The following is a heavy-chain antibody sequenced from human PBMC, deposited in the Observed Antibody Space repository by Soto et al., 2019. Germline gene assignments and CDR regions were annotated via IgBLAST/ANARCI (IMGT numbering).Heavy chain of an antibody. D-gene: IGHD6-13*01. CDR3: GGAEAGPNKY. J-gene: IGHJ4*02. CDR2: MNHLGSS. Sequence: QVQLQQWGAGLLTPTATLSLTCTVHGASFTGHYWSWVRQSPGKGLVWIGEMNHLGSSNYNPSLKSRVTLSVDTSKKQFSLKLRSVTAVDTGVYFCGGAEAGPNKYWGQGTLVTVAS. V-gene: IGHV4-34*01. CDR1: GASFTGHY.